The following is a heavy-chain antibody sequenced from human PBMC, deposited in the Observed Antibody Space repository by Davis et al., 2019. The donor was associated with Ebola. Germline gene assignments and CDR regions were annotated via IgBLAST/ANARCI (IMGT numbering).Heavy chain of an antibody. J-gene: IGHJ6*03. Sequence: SETLSLTCTVSGGSISSYYWSWIRQPPGKGLEWIGEIYHSGSTNYNPSLKSRVTISVDKSKNQFSLKLSSVTAADTAVYYCARVSWGIVVVPAAAVYYYMDVWGKGTTVTVSS. D-gene: IGHD2-2*01. CDR3: ARVSWGIVVVPAAAVYYYMDV. CDR2: IYHSGST. V-gene: IGHV4-59*12. CDR1: GGSISSYY.